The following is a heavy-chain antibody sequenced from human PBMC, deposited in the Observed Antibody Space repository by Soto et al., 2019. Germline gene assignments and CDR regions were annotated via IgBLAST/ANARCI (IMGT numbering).Heavy chain of an antibody. CDR1: GYTFTSYG. J-gene: IGHJ6*02. CDR3: ARDGLGYCSSTNCYAETPGMDV. Sequence: ASVKVSCKASGYTFTSYGISWVRQAPGQGLEWMGWISAYNGNTNYAQKLQGRVTMTTDTSTSTAYMELRSLRSDDTAVYYCARDGLGYCSSTNCYAETPGMDVWGQGTTVTVSS. CDR2: ISAYNGNT. D-gene: IGHD2-2*01. V-gene: IGHV1-18*01.